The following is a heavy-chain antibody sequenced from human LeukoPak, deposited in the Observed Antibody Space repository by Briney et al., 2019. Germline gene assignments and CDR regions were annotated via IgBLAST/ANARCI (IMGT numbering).Heavy chain of an antibody. CDR2: ISGTGGST. J-gene: IGHJ4*02. Sequence: QPGGSLRLSCAASGFTFSSYAMSWVRQAPGKGLEWVSAISGTGGSTYYADSVKGRFTISRDNSKNTLYLQMNSLRAEDTAVYYSAKVAGCGCSGGSCYCVDYWGQGTLVTVSS. CDR3: AKVAGCGCSGGSCYCVDY. CDR1: GFTFSSYA. D-gene: IGHD2-15*01. V-gene: IGHV3-23*01.